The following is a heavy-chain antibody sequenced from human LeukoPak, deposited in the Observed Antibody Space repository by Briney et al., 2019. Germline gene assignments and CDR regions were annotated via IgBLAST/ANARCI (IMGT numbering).Heavy chain of an antibody. V-gene: IGHV4-39*07. CDR2: VYYSGNI. CDR3: ARGGYCSGGSCYYYYYMDV. D-gene: IGHD2-15*01. J-gene: IGHJ6*03. CDR1: GASISASIYY. Sequence: KPSETLSLTCAVSGASISASIYYWGWIRQPPGKGLEWIASVYYSGNIYYNPSLKSRVTISVDTSKNQFSLKLSSVTAADTAVYYCARGGYCSGGSCYYYYYMDVWGKGTTVTVSS.